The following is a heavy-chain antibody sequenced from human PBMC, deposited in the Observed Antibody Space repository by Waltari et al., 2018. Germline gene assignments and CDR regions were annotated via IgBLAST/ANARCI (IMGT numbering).Heavy chain of an antibody. CDR3: VRGPDSRGGKRHGMDV. Sequence: EVQMVESGVGLVQPGGSLRLSGAVSGSTVSRTYMRWVRQAPGKGLGWASVIYNDGSKNYAYAVKGRCTISRDNSKNTLDLLMNSLRAEDTAVYYCVRGPDSRGGKRHGMDVWGQGTMVTVSS. CDR2: IYNDGSK. D-gene: IGHD3-16*01. J-gene: IGHJ6*02. V-gene: IGHV3-66*01. CDR1: GSTVSRTY.